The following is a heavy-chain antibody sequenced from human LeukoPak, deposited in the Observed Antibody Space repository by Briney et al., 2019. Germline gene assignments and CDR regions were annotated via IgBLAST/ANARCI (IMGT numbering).Heavy chain of an antibody. V-gene: IGHV1-69*04. Sequence: ASVKVSCKASGGTFSSYAISWVRQAPGQGLEWMGRTIPIFGIANYAQKFQGRVTITADKSTSTAYMELSSLRSEDTAVYYCARARIAAAVTYNWFDPWGQGTLVTVSS. D-gene: IGHD6-13*01. CDR3: ARARIAAAVTYNWFDP. CDR2: TIPIFGIA. J-gene: IGHJ5*02. CDR1: GGTFSSYA.